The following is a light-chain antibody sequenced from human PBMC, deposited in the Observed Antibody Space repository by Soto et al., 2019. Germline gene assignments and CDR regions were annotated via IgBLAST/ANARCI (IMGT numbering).Light chain of an antibody. CDR1: QRVHAY. J-gene: IGKJ3*01. CDR3: QQRSNWPPWT. Sequence: EVVLTQFPATLPLSPGERATLSCRASQRVHAYLAWYQQKPGQPPRLLLYDASNRATGVPPRFSGSGSGTDFTLTISSLEPEDAAVYYWQQRSNWPPWTFGHGTKVYF. V-gene: IGKV3-11*01. CDR2: DAS.